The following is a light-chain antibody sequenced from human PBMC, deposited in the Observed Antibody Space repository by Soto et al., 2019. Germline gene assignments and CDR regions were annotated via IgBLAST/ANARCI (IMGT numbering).Light chain of an antibody. CDR3: ATWDDSLPAV. Sequence: QSALTQPPSASGTPGQRVTISCSGSTSNIGSKTVSWYQQLPGSAPRVLIYNNNERPSGVPDRFSGSKSGTSASLAISGLQSEDEADYHCATWDDSLPAVFGGGTKLTVL. CDR2: NNN. V-gene: IGLV1-44*01. J-gene: IGLJ2*01. CDR1: TSNIGSKT.